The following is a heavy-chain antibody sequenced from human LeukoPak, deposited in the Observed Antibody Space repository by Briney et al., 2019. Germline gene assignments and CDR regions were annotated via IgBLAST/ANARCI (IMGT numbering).Heavy chain of an antibody. CDR2: ISYDGRNK. D-gene: IGHD3-10*01. CDR1: GFTFSTHG. J-gene: IGHJ4*02. Sequence: PGRSLRLSCAASGFTFSTHGMHWVRQAPGKGLEWVAAISYDGRNKYYADSVKGRFTISRDNSNNMQYLQMNSLRAEDTAVYYCAKGYLYYYGSGSDWGQGTLVNVSS. CDR3: AKGYLYYYGSGSD. V-gene: IGHV3-30*18.